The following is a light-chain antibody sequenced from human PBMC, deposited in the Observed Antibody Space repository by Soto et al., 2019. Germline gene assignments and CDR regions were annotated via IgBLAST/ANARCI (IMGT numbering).Light chain of an antibody. CDR3: NSYTSSNTYV. CDR1: SSDVGAHNF. Sequence: QSALTQPASVSGSPGQAITISCSGSSSDVGAHNFVSWYQHHPGKAPKLMIYEASNRPSGVSNRFSGSKSGNTASLTISGLQAEDEADYYCNSYTSSNTYVFGSGTKVTVL. CDR2: EAS. J-gene: IGLJ1*01. V-gene: IGLV2-14*01.